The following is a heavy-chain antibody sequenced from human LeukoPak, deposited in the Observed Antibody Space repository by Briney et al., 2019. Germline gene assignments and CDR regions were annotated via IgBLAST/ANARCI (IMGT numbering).Heavy chain of an antibody. J-gene: IGHJ4*02. V-gene: IGHV5-51*01. CDR1: GYSFTTYW. CDR3: ARCDSSGYYFVPFDY. CDR2: IYPGDSDT. D-gene: IGHD3-22*01. Sequence: GESLKISCKGSGYSFTTYWIGWVRQMPGKGLEWMGIIYPGDSDTRYSPSFQGQVTISVDKSISTAYLQWSSLKASDTAMYYCARCDSSGYYFVPFDYWGQGTLVTVSS.